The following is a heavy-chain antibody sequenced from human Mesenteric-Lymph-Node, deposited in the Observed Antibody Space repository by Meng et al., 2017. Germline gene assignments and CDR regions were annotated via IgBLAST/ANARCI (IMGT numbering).Heavy chain of an antibody. CDR2: MNPNRGTT. V-gene: IGHV1-8*01. Sequence: QVQLVQSGAEVKKPGSSVKVSCKASGYTFTSYDINWVRQGTGQGLEWMGWMNPNRGTTGYAQKFQGRVTMTRNISKSTAYMDLSSLRSEDTAVYYCATGVADFEYWGQGTLVTVSS. CDR3: ATGVADFEY. CDR1: GYTFTSYD. J-gene: IGHJ4*02. D-gene: IGHD6-19*01.